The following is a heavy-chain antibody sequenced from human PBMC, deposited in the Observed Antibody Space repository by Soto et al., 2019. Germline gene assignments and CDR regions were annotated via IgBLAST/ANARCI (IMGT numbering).Heavy chain of an antibody. CDR2: IYYSGST. CDR3: AREACSSTSCYSDY. D-gene: IGHD2-2*01. J-gene: IGHJ4*02. V-gene: IGHV4-59*01. Sequence: SETLSLTCTVSGGSISSYYWSWIRQPPGKGLEWIGYIYYSGSTNYNPSLKSRVTISVDTSKNQFSLKLSSVTAADTAVYYCAREACSSTSCYSDYWGQGTLVTVSS. CDR1: GGSISSYY.